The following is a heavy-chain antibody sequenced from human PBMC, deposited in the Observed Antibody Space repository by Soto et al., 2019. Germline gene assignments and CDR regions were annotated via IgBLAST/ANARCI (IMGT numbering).Heavy chain of an antibody. V-gene: IGHV4-59*01. CDR3: AKAYSSGSYFTP. CDR1: GGSLSSYF. D-gene: IGHD3-10*01. CDR2: IYYSGSTST. J-gene: IGHJ5*02. Sequence: QVQLQESGPGLVKPSETLSLTCTVSGGSLSSYFWSWIRQPPGKGLEWIGYIYYSGSTSTNYNPSLKSRVTISVDTAKNQFSLKLSSVTAADTAVYYCAKAYSSGSYFTPWGHGTLVTVSS.